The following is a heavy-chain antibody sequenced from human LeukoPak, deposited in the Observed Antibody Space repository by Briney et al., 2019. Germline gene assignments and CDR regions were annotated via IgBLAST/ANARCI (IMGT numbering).Heavy chain of an antibody. CDR3: ARGRYYGSGTYYLDAAY. CDR1: GGTFNNYA. CDR2: IIPILGVP. Sequence: SVTVSCTASGGTFNNYAINWVRQAPGQGLEWMGRIIPILGVPDYPQRFQGRVTITADISTTTAYMELSSLRSEDTAVYYCARGRYYGSGTYYLDAAYWGQGTLVTVSS. J-gene: IGHJ4*02. D-gene: IGHD3-10*01. V-gene: IGHV1-69*04.